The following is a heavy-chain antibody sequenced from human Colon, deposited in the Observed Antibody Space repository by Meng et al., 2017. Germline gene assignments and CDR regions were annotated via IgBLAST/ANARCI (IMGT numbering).Heavy chain of an antibody. J-gene: IGHJ5*02. V-gene: IGHV4-34*01. Sequence: VPLHQWGAGLFKPSETLSLTGAVYGGSFSGYDWSWIRQPPGKGLEWIGEINHSGSTNYNPSLKSRVTISVDTSKNQFSLKLSSVTAADTAVYYCARERLSSGWYGGRWFDPWGQGTLVTVSS. CDR1: GGSFSGYD. CDR3: ARERLSSGWYGGRWFDP. D-gene: IGHD6-19*01. CDR2: INHSGST.